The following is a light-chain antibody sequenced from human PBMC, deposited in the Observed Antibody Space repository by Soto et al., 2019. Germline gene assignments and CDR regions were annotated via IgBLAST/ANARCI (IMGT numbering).Light chain of an antibody. Sequence: QSVLTQPPSASGAPGQRVAISCSGSSSSIGTNAVNWYQQLPGTAPKLVIFNNDQRPSGVPDRFSGSRSGTSASLAISGLQSDDEADYYCAAWDDSLSGRWLFGGGTKLTVL. V-gene: IGLV1-44*01. J-gene: IGLJ3*02. CDR3: AAWDDSLSGRWL. CDR1: SSSIGTNA. CDR2: NND.